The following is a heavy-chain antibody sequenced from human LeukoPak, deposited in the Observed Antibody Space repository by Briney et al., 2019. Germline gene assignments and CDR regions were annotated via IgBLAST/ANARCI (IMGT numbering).Heavy chain of an antibody. CDR1: GGTFSSYA. Sequence: GASVKVSCKASGGTFSSYAISWVRQAPGQGLEWMGGIIPIFGTANYAQKFQGRVTITADESTSTAYMELSSLRSEDTAVYYCARDRIDSSGWYWDNWFDPWGQGTLVTVSS. CDR2: IIPIFGTA. CDR3: ARDRIDSSGWYWDNWFDP. D-gene: IGHD6-19*01. V-gene: IGHV1-69*13. J-gene: IGHJ5*02.